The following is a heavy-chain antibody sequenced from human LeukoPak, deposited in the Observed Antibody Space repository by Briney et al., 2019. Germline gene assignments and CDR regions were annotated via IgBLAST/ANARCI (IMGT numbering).Heavy chain of an antibody. CDR3: ARDERGIDY. V-gene: IGHV3-21*01. D-gene: IGHD6-13*01. CDR1: GFIFDNYA. J-gene: IGHJ4*02. CDR2: ISSSSGYL. Sequence: PGGSLRLSCAAPGFIFDNYAIHWVRQAPGKGLEWVSSISSSSGYLYYADSVRGRFTISRDNAKGSVLLQMNSLRADDTAVYYCARDERGIDYWGQGTLVTVSS.